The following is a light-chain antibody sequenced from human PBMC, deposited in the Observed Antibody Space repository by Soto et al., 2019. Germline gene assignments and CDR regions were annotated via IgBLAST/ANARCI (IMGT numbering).Light chain of an antibody. V-gene: IGKV1-39*01. J-gene: IGKJ1*01. Sequence: DIQMTQSPSSLSGSVADRVSFICRASQGISTYLNWYQQKPGKAPKLLIYAASSLQSGVPSRFSGSGSETDFTLTISSLQPEDFATYSCQHSTTWTFGQGTKVDIK. CDR3: QHSTTWT. CDR1: QGISTY. CDR2: AAS.